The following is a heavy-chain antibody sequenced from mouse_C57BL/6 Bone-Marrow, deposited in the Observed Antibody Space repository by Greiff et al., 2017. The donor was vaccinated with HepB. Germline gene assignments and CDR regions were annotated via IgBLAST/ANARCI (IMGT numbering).Heavy chain of an antibody. CDR2: IDTSDSYT. Sequence: QVQLQQSGAELVMPGASVKLSCKASGYTFTSYWMHWVKQRPGQGLEWIGEIDTSDSYTNYNQKFKGKSTLTVDKSSSTAYMQLSSLTSEDSAVYYCARDYGSSSYYYAMDYWGQGTSVTVSS. V-gene: IGHV1-69*01. D-gene: IGHD1-1*01. CDR3: ARDYGSSSYYYAMDY. J-gene: IGHJ4*01. CDR1: GYTFTSYW.